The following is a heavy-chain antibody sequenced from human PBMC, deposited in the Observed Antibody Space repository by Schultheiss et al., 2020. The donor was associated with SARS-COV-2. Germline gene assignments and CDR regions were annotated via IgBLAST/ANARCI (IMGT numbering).Heavy chain of an antibody. CDR3: ARQTVADY. CDR2: IHPGDSET. D-gene: IGHD6-19*01. J-gene: IGHJ4*02. V-gene: IGHV5-51*01. CDR1: GYSFTSYW. Sequence: GGSLRLSCKGSGYSFTSYWIGWVRQMPGKGLEWMGIIHPGDSETRYSSSFQGQVTISADKSTSIAYLQWSSLKASDTAMYYCARQTVADYWGQGTLVTVSS.